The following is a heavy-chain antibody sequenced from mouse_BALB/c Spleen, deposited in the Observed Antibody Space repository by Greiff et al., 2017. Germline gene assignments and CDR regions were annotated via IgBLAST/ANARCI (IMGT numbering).Heavy chain of an antibody. CDR2: INSNGGST. J-gene: IGHJ4*01. CDR1: GFTFSSTG. V-gene: IGHV5-6-3*01. Sequence: EVLLVESGAGLVQPGASLKLSCAASGFTFSSTGMSRVRETSDKRLVLVATINSNGGSTYYPDSVKGRFTISRDNAKNTLYLQMSSLKSEDTAMYYCAREQVSNEMDYWGQGTTVTVCS. CDR3: AREQVSNEMDY.